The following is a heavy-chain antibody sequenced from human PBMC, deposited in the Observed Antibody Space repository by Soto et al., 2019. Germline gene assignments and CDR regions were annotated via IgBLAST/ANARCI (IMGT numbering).Heavy chain of an antibody. CDR3: ARANGPYLTIFGVVTPSFDP. Sequence: ASVKVSCKASGYTFTSYGISWVRQAPGQGLEWMGWISAYNGNTNYAQKLQGRVTMTTDTSTSTAYMELRSLRSDDTAVYYCARANGPYLTIFGVVTPSFDPWGQGTLVTVSS. V-gene: IGHV1-18*04. CDR2: ISAYNGNT. J-gene: IGHJ5*02. CDR1: GYTFTSYG. D-gene: IGHD3-3*01.